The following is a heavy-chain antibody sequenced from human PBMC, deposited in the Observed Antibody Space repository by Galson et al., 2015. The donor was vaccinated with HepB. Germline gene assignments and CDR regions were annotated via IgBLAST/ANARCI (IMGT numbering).Heavy chain of an antibody. Sequence: SLRLSCAASGFTFNTFDIHWVRQGPGTRLEWVAVISKDGNNKYYADSVKGRFSISRDNSKNTIYLQMNSLRPEDTAVYYCVRDLYYFVWGSFLHWGQGTLVTVSS. CDR2: ISKDGNNK. J-gene: IGHJ4*02. CDR1: GFTFNTFD. V-gene: IGHV3-30*03. CDR3: VRDLYYFVWGSFLH. D-gene: IGHD3-16*01.